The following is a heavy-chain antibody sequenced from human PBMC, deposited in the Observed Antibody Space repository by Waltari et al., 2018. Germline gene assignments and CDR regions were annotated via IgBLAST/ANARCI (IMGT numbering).Heavy chain of an antibody. CDR2: IHYSGST. CDR3: ARLTGYSQESFFDH. D-gene: IGHD3-9*01. V-gene: IGHV4-59*01. CDR1: GGSINSYY. Sequence: QVQLQESGPGLVKPSETLSLTCAVSGGSINSYYWSWIRHPPGKGLEWIGHIHYSGSTTYRSSLRSRLSISLDTSKNQFSLKLRSVSAADTAIYYCARLTGYSQESFFDHWGQGALITVSS. J-gene: IGHJ4*02.